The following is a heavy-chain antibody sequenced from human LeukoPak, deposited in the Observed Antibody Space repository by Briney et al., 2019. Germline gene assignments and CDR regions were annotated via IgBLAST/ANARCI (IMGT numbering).Heavy chain of an antibody. V-gene: IGHV4-59*01. CDR2: IYYSGST. CDR1: GGSISSYY. J-gene: IGHJ5*02. Sequence: SETLSPTCTVSGGSISSYYWSWIRQPPGKGLEWIGYIYYSGSTNYNSSLKSRVTISVDTSKNQFSLKLSSVTAADTAVYYCARDRGYSSSWRGGWFDPWGQGTLVTVSS. CDR3: ARDRGYSSSWRGGWFDP. D-gene: IGHD6-13*01.